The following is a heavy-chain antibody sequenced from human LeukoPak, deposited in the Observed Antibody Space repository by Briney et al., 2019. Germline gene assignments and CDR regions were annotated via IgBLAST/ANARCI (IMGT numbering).Heavy chain of an antibody. CDR2: IHSSGST. V-gene: IGHV4-59*03. CDR1: GDSITSHS. D-gene: IGHD3-10*01. CDR3: AVSGYGSTDS. Sequence: SETLSLTCTVSGDSITSHSWSWIRLPPGKGLEWIGYIHSSGSTSYSPSLESRDTITRDTSKNQFSLKMTAVTAADTAVYYCAVSGYGSTDSWGQGTLVTVSS. J-gene: IGHJ4*02.